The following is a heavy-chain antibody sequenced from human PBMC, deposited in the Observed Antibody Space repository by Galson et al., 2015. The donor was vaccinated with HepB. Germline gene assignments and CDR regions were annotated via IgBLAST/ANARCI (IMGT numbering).Heavy chain of an antibody. CDR2: VRYTGTT. D-gene: IGHD2-21*02. CDR1: GGSISSYY. CDR3: ARHPGRGSDGYAFDN. J-gene: IGHJ4*02. Sequence: ETLSLTCTVSGGSISSYYWSWIRQPPGKGLEWIGYVRYTGTTEYNPFLNRPVTIPVDASGNQVSLRLRSVTAADTAVYFCARHPGRGSDGYAFDNWGQGILVTVSS. V-gene: IGHV4-59*08.